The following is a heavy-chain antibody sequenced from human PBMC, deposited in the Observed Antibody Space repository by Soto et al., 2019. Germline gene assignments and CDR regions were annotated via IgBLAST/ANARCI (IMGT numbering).Heavy chain of an antibody. J-gene: IGHJ6*02. Sequence: QVQLQESGPGLVKPSETLSLTCTVSGGSISSYYWSWIRQPPGKGLEWIGYIYYSGSTNYNPSLKSRVTISVDTSKNQFSLKLSSVTAADTAVYYCARAYSSSDPLYYYYGMDVWGQGTTVTVSS. D-gene: IGHD6-6*01. V-gene: IGHV4-59*01. CDR2: IYYSGST. CDR3: ARAYSSSDPLYYYYGMDV. CDR1: GGSISSYY.